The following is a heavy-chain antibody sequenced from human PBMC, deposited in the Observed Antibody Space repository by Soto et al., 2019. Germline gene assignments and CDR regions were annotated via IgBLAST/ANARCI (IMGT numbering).Heavy chain of an antibody. J-gene: IGHJ5*02. V-gene: IGHV4-59*01. Sequence: PSETLSLTCTVSGDSISSYFWSWIRQPPGKGLEWIGYVYSTEITNYNPSLKSRVTISVDTSKNQFSLKLSSVTAADTAVYYCARTALGWFDPWGQGTLVTVSS. D-gene: IGHD2-21*02. CDR2: VYSTEIT. CDR1: GDSISSYF. CDR3: ARTALGWFDP.